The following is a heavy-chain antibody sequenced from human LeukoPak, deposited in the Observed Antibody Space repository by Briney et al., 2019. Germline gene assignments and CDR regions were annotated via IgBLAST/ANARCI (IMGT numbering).Heavy chain of an antibody. CDR3: ARDRPNYVWGSYRSYFDY. CDR2: ISAYNSNT. Sequence: ASVTVSCKASGYTFTSYGISWVRQAPGQGLEWMGWISAYNSNTNYAQKLQGRVTMTTDASTSTAYMELRSLRSDDTAVYYCARDRPNYVWGSYRSYFDYWGQGTLVTVSS. CDR1: GYTFTSYG. D-gene: IGHD3-16*02. V-gene: IGHV1-18*01. J-gene: IGHJ4*02.